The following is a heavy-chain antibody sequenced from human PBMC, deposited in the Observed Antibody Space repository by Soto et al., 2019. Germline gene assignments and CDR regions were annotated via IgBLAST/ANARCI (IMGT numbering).Heavy chain of an antibody. CDR3: ARGRYGDY. D-gene: IGHD1-1*01. CDR2: ISAHNGNT. Sequence: QIHLVQSGAEVKKPGASVEVSCKGSGYGFTTYGITWGRQAPGQGLEWMAWISAHNGNTNYAQKLQGRVTVTRDTSTSTAYMELRSLRSDDTAVYYCARGRYGDYWGQGALVTVSS. V-gene: IGHV1-18*01. CDR1: GYGFTTYG. J-gene: IGHJ4*02.